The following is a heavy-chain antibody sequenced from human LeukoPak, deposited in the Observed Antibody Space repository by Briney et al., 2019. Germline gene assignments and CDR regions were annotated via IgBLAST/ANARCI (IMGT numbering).Heavy chain of an antibody. Sequence: EASVKVSCKASGYTFTSYGISWVRQAPGQGLEWMGWIGAYNGNTNYAQKLQGRVTMTTDTSTSTAYMELRSLRSDDTAVYYCARAKEAYYYDSSGYQIDYWGQGTLVTVSS. CDR3: ARAKEAYYYDSSGYQIDY. CDR2: IGAYNGNT. V-gene: IGHV1-18*01. D-gene: IGHD3-22*01. J-gene: IGHJ4*02. CDR1: GYTFTSYG.